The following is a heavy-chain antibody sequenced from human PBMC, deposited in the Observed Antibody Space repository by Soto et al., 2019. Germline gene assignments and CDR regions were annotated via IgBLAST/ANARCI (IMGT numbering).Heavy chain of an antibody. V-gene: IGHV4-31*03. Sequence: SETLSLTCTVSGGSISSGGYYWSWIRQHPGKGLEWIGYIYYSGSTYYNPSLKSRVTISVDTSKNQFSLKLSSVTAADTAVYYCATLRNRDWFDPWGQGTLVTVPQ. D-gene: IGHD3-16*01. CDR1: GGSISSGGYY. J-gene: IGHJ5*02. CDR3: ATLRNRDWFDP. CDR2: IYYSGST.